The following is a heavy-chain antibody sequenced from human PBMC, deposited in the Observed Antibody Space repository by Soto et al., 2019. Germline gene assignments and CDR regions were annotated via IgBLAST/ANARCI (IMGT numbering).Heavy chain of an antibody. V-gene: IGHV3-73*02. Sequence: EVQLVQSGGGLVQPGGSLKLSCAASGFTFSGSTVHWVRQASGEGLQSVGRIRSKANDYATTYIASVKGRFTISRDDSRNTAYLQMSDLKTEDTAVYYCTGGYCTGGTCYSGYFQHWGQCALVTVFS. D-gene: IGHD2-15*01. CDR3: TGGYCTGGTCYSGYFQH. CDR1: GFTFSGST. J-gene: IGHJ1*01. CDR2: IRSKANDYAT.